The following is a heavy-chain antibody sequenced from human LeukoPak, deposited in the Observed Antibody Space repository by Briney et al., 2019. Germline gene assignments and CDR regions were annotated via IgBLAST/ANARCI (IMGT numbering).Heavy chain of an antibody. V-gene: IGHV5-51*01. CDR1: GYSFTSYW. D-gene: IGHD2-15*01. CDR3: ARQASYCSGGSCYRTQPKDY. J-gene: IGHJ4*02. Sequence: GESLKISCKGSGYSFTSYWIGCVRQMPGKGLEWMGIIYPGDSDTRYSPSFQGQVTISADKSISTAYLQWSSLKASDTAMYYCARQASYCSGGSCYRTQPKDYWGQGTLVTVSS. CDR2: IYPGDSDT.